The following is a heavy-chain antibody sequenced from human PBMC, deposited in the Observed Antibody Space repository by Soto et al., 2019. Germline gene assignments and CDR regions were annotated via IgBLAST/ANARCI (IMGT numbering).Heavy chain of an antibody. J-gene: IGHJ4*02. Sequence: SVKVSCKASGGTFSSYAISWVRQAPGQGLEWMGGIIPIFGTANYAQKFQGRVTITADESTSTAYMELSSLRSEDTAMYYCARGPKSGNYFLSFFDYWGQGSLVTVSS. V-gene: IGHV1-69*13. D-gene: IGHD1-26*01. CDR3: ARGPKSGNYFLSFFDY. CDR1: GGTFSSYA. CDR2: IIPIFGTA.